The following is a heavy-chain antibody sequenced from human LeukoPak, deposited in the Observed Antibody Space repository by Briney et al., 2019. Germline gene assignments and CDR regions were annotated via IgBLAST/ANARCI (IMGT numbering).Heavy chain of an antibody. CDR3: ARRSMTTVTFFDY. V-gene: IGHV5-51*01. Sequence: GESLKLSCKGSGYSFTSYWIGWVRQMPGKGLEWMGIIYPGYSDTRYSPSFQGQVTISADKSISTAYLQWSSLKASDTAMYYCARRSMTTVTFFDYWGQGTLVTVSS. D-gene: IGHD4-11*01. J-gene: IGHJ4*02. CDR2: IYPGYSDT. CDR1: GYSFTSYW.